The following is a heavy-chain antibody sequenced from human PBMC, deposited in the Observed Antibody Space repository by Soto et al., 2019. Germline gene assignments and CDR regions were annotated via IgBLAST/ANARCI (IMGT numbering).Heavy chain of an antibody. V-gene: IGHV4-59*08. J-gene: IGHJ6*02. CDR1: GGFIGNYP. CDR2: VYSNGGT. D-gene: IGHD3-10*01. Sequence: SEPLSLTCTVSGGFIGNYPWSWFRLPPGKGLEWIGYVYSNGGTSYNPSLKSRITISIDASKSQFPLKVNSVTAADTAVYYCARQGFGTIHGLVDVWGQGTTVTVS. CDR3: ARQGFGTIHGLVDV.